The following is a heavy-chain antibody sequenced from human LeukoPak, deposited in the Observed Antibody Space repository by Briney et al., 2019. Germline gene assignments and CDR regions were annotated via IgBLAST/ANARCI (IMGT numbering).Heavy chain of an antibody. CDR2: IYYSGST. J-gene: IGHJ6*02. D-gene: IGHD3-22*01. Sequence: SETLSLTCTVSGGSISSYYWSWIRQPPGKGLEWIGYIYYSGSTNYNPSLRSRVTISVDTSKNQFSLDLRSVTAADTAVYYCARGPHYHDSSGYSPSYSYAMDVRGQGTTVTVSS. V-gene: IGHV4-59*01. CDR1: GGSISSYY. CDR3: ARGPHYHDSSGYSPSYSYAMDV.